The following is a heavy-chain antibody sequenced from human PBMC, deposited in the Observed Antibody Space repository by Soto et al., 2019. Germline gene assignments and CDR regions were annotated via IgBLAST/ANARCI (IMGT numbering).Heavy chain of an antibody. V-gene: IGHV4-39*01. CDR3: ARLHCTSPNCVPLDP. Sequence: SETLSLTCTVSGGSISSGGYYWSWIRQHPGKGLEWIGSIYYSGTSSYNPSLESRVTMSVDTSKRQLSLRLRSVTAADTAVYYCARLHCTSPNCVPLDPWGQGTLVTVSS. CDR2: IYYSGTS. J-gene: IGHJ5*02. D-gene: IGHD2-2*01. CDR1: GGSISSGGYY.